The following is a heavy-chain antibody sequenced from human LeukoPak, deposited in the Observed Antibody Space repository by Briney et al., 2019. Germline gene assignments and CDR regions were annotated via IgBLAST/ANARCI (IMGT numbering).Heavy chain of an antibody. D-gene: IGHD1-26*01. CDR2: ITSSGGST. V-gene: IGHV3-23*01. CDR1: GFTFSSYA. J-gene: IGHJ3*02. CDR3: ARDKSGSYLYDAFDI. Sequence: PGGSLRLSCVASGFTFSSYAMNWVRQAPGMGLEWVSVITSSGGSTAYADSVRGRFTISRDNSKNTLYMQMNSLRAEDTAVYYCARDKSGSYLYDAFDIWGQGTMVTVSS.